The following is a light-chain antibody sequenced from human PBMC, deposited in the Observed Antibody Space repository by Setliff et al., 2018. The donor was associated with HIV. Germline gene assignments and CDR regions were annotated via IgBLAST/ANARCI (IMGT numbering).Light chain of an antibody. J-gene: IGLJ1*01. CDR1: SSDVGDYSY. V-gene: IGLV2-14*03. CDR3: SSYTSNNSGV. CDR2: DVT. Sequence: QSVLTQPRSVSGPPGQSVTISCTGSSSDVGDYSYVSWYQQHPGKAPKLMIYDVTNRPSGVSNRFSGSNSGNTASLTISGLQAEDEADYYCSSYTSNNSGVFGTGTKVTVL.